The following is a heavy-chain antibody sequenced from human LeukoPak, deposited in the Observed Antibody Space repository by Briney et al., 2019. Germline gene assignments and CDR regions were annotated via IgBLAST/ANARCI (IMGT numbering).Heavy chain of an antibody. CDR3: ASAPSLYGSGSFYNEKGFDP. CDR2: IYYRGNT. CDR1: GVSINSYY. D-gene: IGHD3-10*01. Sequence: SETLSLTCTVSGVSINSYYWSWIRQPPGKGLERIGCIYYRGNTNYNPSLESRVTISVDTSKNQFSLKLSSVTAADTAMYYCASAPSLYGSGSFYNEKGFDPWGQGTLVTVSS. J-gene: IGHJ5*02. V-gene: IGHV4-59*08.